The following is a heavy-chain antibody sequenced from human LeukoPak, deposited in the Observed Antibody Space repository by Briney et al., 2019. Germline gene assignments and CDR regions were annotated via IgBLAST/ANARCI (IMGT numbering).Heavy chain of an antibody. CDR3: ARNPSYSSSLY. V-gene: IGHV3-66*02. CDR2: IYSVGST. CDR1: GFTVNSNY. D-gene: IGHD6-19*01. J-gene: IGHJ4*02. Sequence: QPGGSLRLSCAASGFTVNSNYMTWVRPAPGKGLEWVSVIYSVGSTYYADSVRGRFTISRDNSKNTLYLQMNSLRAEDTAIYYCARNPSYSSSLYSGQGTLVTVSS.